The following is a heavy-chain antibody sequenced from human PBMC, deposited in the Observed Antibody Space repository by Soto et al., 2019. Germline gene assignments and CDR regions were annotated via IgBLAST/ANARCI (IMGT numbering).Heavy chain of an antibody. D-gene: IGHD1-7*01. J-gene: IGHJ4*02. CDR1: GGSISSSNW. Sequence: PSETLSLTCAVSGGSISSSNWWSWVRQPPGKGLEWIGEIYHSGSTNYNPSLKSRVTISVDKSKNQFSLKLSSVTAADTAVYYCARAGNWNYPNYFDYWGQGTLVTVSS. CDR2: IYHSGST. V-gene: IGHV4-4*02. CDR3: ARAGNWNYPNYFDY.